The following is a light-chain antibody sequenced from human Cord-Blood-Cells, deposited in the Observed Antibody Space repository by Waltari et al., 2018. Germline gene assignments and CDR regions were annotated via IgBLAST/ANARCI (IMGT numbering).Light chain of an antibody. Sequence: QLVLTQSPSASASLGASVKLTCTLSSGHSSYAIAWHQQQPAKGPRYLMKLNSDGSHSKGDGIPDRFSGSRSGAERYLTIYSLQSEHESDYYGQTWGTGIRVFGGGTKLTVL. CDR2: LNSDGSH. CDR3: QTWGTGIRV. CDR1: SGHSSYA. J-gene: IGLJ3*02. V-gene: IGLV4-69*01.